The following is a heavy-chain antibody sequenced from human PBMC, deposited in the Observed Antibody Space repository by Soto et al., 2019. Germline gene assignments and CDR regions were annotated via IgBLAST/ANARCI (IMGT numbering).Heavy chain of an antibody. V-gene: IGHV3-7*01. CDR1: EFTFSDYY. CDR2: IKEDGSEK. J-gene: IGHJ3*01. D-gene: IGHD2-8*01. CDR3: ARGASCSNGLCNDGPFDF. Sequence: VRLSCAASEFTFSDYYMNWVRQAPGKGLEWVANIKEDGSEKYYVDSVKGRFTISRDNAKNSLYLQMNSLRAEDTAVYYCARGASCSNGLCNDGPFDFCRQGTMVTVSS.